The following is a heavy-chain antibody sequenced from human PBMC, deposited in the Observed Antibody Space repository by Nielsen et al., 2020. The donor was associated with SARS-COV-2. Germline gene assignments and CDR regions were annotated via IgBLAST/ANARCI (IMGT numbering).Heavy chain of an antibody. CDR2: MNWHGGST. J-gene: IGHJ6*02. V-gene: IGHV3-20*01. Sequence: GESLKISCAASGFTFDDYGMSWVRQAPGKGLESVSGMNWHGGSTGYADSVKGRFTISRDNAKNSLYLQMNSLRAEDTALSHCATETAPLSLGYYGMDVWGQGTTVTVSS. CDR3: ATETAPLSLGYYGMDV. CDR1: GFTFDDYG.